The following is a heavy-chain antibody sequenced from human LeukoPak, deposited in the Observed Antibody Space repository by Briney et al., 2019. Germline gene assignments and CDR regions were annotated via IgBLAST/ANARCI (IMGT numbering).Heavy chain of an antibody. J-gene: IGHJ4*02. D-gene: IGHD6-19*01. Sequence: SETLSLTCTVSGGSISSYYWSWIRQPPGKGLEWIGYIYYNGATDYNPSLKSRVTISVDTSKNEFSLKLSSVTAADTALYYCARRTVTNGWFRIDYWGQGSLVIVSS. V-gene: IGHV4-59*08. CDR3: ARRTVTNGWFRIDY. CDR2: IYYNGAT. CDR1: GGSISSYY.